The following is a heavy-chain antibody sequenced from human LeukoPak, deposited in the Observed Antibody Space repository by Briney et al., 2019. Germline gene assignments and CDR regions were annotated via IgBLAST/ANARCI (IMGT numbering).Heavy chain of an antibody. V-gene: IGHV4-61*02. D-gene: IGHD2-15*01. CDR2: IYTSGST. Sequence: PSETLSLTCTVSGGSISSGSYYWSWIRQPAGKGLEWIGRIYTSGSTNYNPSLKSRVTISVDTSKNQFSLKLSSVTAADTAVYYCARRNRYCNGGSCAHHHDSWGQGTLVIVSS. J-gene: IGHJ4*02. CDR1: GGSISSGSYY. CDR3: ARRNRYCNGGSCAHHHDS.